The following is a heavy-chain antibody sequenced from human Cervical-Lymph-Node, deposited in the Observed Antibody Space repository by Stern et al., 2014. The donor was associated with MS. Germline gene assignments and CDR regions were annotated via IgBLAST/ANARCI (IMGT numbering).Heavy chain of an antibody. V-gene: IGHV1-2*06. J-gene: IGHJ4*02. CDR3: ARGLGVTAFDF. Sequence: VQLVQSGAEVKKPGASVKVSCKVSGYTFTDYYFHWLRQAPGQGLEWMGRIYPNSGDTINPQKLQGRVIMTRDTSISTVYMELNNLRLDDTAVYYCARGLGVTAFDFWGQGTLVTVSS. CDR1: GYTFTDYY. D-gene: IGHD4-11*01. CDR2: IYPNSGDT.